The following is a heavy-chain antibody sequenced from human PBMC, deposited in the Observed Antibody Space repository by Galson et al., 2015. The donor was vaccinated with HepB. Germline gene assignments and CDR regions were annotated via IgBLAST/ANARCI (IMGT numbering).Heavy chain of an antibody. D-gene: IGHD3-10*01. J-gene: IGHJ6*02. V-gene: IGHV1-58*01. CDR1: GFTFTSSA. CDR2: IGVGSGNT. Sequence: SVKVSCKASGFTFTSSAVQWVRQARGQRLEWIGWIGVGSGNTNYAQKFQERVTITSDMSTSTAYMELSSLRSEDTAVYYCAAESGGSGSYFLTGYYYYYGIDVWCQGTTVTVSS. CDR3: AAESGGSGSYFLTGYYYYYGIDV.